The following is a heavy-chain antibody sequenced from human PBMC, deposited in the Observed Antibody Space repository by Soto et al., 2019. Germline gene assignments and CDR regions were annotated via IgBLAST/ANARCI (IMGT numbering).Heavy chain of an antibody. Sequence: SETLSLTCEVSGGYISNGGFSWSWIRQPPGKGLEWIGYINHSGSTYYNPSLKSRVTISVDRSNNHFSLSLSSVTAADTAVYYCARGSYYYDRSGYYYPGYFQHWGQGATVTVSS. D-gene: IGHD3-22*01. CDR2: INHSGST. CDR1: GGYISNGGFS. CDR3: ARGSYYYDRSGYYYPGYFQH. J-gene: IGHJ1*01. V-gene: IGHV4-30-2*01.